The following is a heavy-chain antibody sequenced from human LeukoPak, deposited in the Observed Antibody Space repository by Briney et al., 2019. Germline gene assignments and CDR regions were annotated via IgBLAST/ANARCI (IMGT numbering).Heavy chain of an antibody. CDR3: ARNDRGAFDI. J-gene: IGHJ3*02. CDR1: GFTVSRNY. D-gene: IGHD3-22*01. CDR2: ISSGGNT. Sequence: GGALRLSCAASGFTVSRNYMSWVRQAPGKGLEWVSVISSGGNTYYTDSVKGRFTISRDNSKNTLYLQMSSLRVEDTAVYYCARNDRGAFDIWGQGTMVTVSS. V-gene: IGHV3-53*01.